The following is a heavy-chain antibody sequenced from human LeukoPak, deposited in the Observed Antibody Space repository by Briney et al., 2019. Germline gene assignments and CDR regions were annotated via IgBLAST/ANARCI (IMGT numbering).Heavy chain of an antibody. CDR2: ISGDNPGT. J-gene: IGHJ4*02. V-gene: IGHV3-23*01. CDR1: GFTFSTYA. Sequence: GGSLRLSCAASGFTFSTYAMSWVRQTPGKGLEWVAAISGDNPGTYHANSVKGRFTISRDNSKNTLHLQMSGLRAEDTARYYCAKAPVGHCSGAFCYHFDSWGQGTPVTVSS. CDR3: AKAPVGHCSGAFCYHFDS. D-gene: IGHD2-15*01.